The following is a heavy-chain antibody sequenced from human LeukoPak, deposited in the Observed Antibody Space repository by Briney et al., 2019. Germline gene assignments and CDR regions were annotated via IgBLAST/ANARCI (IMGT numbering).Heavy chain of an antibody. V-gene: IGHV1-2*02. D-gene: IGHD6-19*01. CDR3: ARGTWAVAGYYFDY. Sequence: GASVKVSCKASGYTFTGYYMHWVRQAPGQGLEWMGWINPNSGGTNYAQKFQGRVTMTRDTSISTAYMELSRLRSDDTAVYYCARGTWAVAGYYFDYWGQGTLVTVSS. CDR1: GYTFTGYY. CDR2: INPNSGGT. J-gene: IGHJ4*02.